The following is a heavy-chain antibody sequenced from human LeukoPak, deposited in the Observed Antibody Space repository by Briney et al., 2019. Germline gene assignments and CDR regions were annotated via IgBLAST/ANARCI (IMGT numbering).Heavy chain of an antibody. CDR1: GFTFSSYS. V-gene: IGHV3-48*04. CDR2: ITSSSSTK. D-gene: IGHD3-16*01. CDR3: ARLRSYGYYYDGMDV. J-gene: IGHJ6*02. Sequence: GGSLRLSCAASGFTFSSYSMNWVRQAPGKGLEWVSYITSSSSTKYYADSVKGRFTISRDNAKNSLYLQMNSLRAEDTAVYFCARLRSYGYYYDGMDVWGQGTTVIVSS.